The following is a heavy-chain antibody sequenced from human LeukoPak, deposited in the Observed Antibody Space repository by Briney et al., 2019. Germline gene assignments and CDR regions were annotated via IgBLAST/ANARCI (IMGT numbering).Heavy chain of an antibody. V-gene: IGHV5-51*01. CDR2: INPGDFDT. Sequence: GESLKISCKGSGYDFTNYWIGWVRQMPGEGLEWMGVINPGDFDTRYSPSFQGQITISADKSINTAYLQWSSLKASDTAMYYCARLGGSGTYSRDIGWCEYWGQGTLVSVSS. CDR1: GYDFTNYW. J-gene: IGHJ4*02. D-gene: IGHD3-10*01. CDR3: ARLGGSGTYSRDIGWCEY.